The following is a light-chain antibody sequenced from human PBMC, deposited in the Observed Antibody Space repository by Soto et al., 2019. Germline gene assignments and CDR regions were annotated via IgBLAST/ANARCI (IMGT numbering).Light chain of an antibody. CDR1: TSNIGNNY. CDR2: DND. Sequence: QSVLTQPPSVSAAPGQKVTISCSGSTSNIGNNYVAWYQHLPGTAPKLLIYDNDKRPSGIPDRFSGSKSGTSATLGITGLQTGDEADYYCGTWGDSLNVVFGGGTKVTVL. J-gene: IGLJ2*01. CDR3: GTWGDSLNVV. V-gene: IGLV1-51*01.